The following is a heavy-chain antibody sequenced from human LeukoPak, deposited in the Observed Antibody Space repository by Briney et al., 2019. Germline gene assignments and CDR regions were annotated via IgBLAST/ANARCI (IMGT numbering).Heavy chain of an antibody. CDR2: ISSSSSYI. CDR3: ARALDYHYYMDV. Sequence: GGSLRLSCAASGFTFSSYSMNWVRQAPGKGLEWVSSISSSSSYIYYADSVKGRFTISRDNAKNSLYLQMNSLRAEDTAVYYCARALDYHYYMDVWGKGTTVTISS. CDR1: GFTFSSYS. J-gene: IGHJ6*03. V-gene: IGHV3-21*01.